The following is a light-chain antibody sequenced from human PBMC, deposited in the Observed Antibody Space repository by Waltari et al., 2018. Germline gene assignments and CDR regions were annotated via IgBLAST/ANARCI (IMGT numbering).Light chain of an antibody. J-gene: IGKJ1*01. Sequence: DIVMTQSPDSLPVSLGERATVNCKSSQSVLYSSNNKNYLAWYQQKPGQPPMLLLYWASTRDAGVPDRFRVRGSRTDFTLTIRSLQAEDVAVYYCQQYDGTPRTFGQGTKVEI. CDR2: WAS. CDR1: QSVLYSSNNKNY. CDR3: QQYDGTPRT. V-gene: IGKV4-1*01.